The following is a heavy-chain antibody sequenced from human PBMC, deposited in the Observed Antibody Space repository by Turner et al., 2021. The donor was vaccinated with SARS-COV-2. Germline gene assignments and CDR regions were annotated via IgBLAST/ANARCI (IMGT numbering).Heavy chain of an antibody. CDR3: ARVPSSSWYFDY. Sequence: DVQLVESGGGLVAPGGSLRLLCAASGFIFSSYWMSWVRQAPGKGLEWVATIRKSGSEKYYVDSVKGRFTISRDNAKNSLYLQMNSLRAEDTAVYYCARVPSSSWYFDYWGQGTLVTVSS. V-gene: IGHV3-7*01. CDR2: IRKSGSEK. J-gene: IGHJ4*02. CDR1: GFIFSSYW. D-gene: IGHD6-13*01.